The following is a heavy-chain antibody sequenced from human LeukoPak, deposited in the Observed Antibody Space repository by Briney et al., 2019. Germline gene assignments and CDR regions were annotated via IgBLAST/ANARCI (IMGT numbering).Heavy chain of an antibody. CDR2: IHRDGSST. CDR1: GFTFSSHW. V-gene: IGHV3-74*01. CDR3: ARARPDGASYFDY. Sequence: GGSLRLSYAASGFTFSSHWMHWVRQLPGKGLVWVSRIHRDGSSTNYADSVKGRFTISRDNAKNTLYLQVNSLRAEDTAIYYCARARPDGASYFDYWGQGILVTVSS. D-gene: IGHD3-10*01. J-gene: IGHJ4*02.